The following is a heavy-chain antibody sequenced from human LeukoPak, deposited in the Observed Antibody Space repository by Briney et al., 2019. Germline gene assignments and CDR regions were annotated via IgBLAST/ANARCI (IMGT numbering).Heavy chain of an antibody. D-gene: IGHD4-23*01. CDR1: GFTFSSYA. V-gene: IGHV3-30-3*01. J-gene: IGHJ3*02. Sequence: GGSLRLSCVVSGFTFSSYAMHWVRQAPGKGLEWVAIISFDGSNEYYADSVKGRFTISRDNSKNTLYLQMNSLRAEDTAVYYCARGFIPITDYGGNSVAFDIWGQGTMVTVSS. CDR2: ISFDGSNE. CDR3: ARGFIPITDYGGNSVAFDI.